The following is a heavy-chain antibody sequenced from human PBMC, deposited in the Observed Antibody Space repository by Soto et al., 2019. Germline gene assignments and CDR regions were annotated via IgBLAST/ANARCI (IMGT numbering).Heavy chain of an antibody. CDR3: ARELGYCISTSCYEYYYYGMDV. V-gene: IGHV3-11*01. CDR1: GFTFSDYY. CDR2: ISSSGSTI. J-gene: IGHJ6*02. D-gene: IGHD2-2*01. Sequence: QVQLVESGGGLVKPGGSLRLSCAASGFTFSDYYMSWIRQAPGKGLEWVSYISSSGSTIYYADSVKGRFTISRDNAKNSLYLQMNSLRAEDTAVYYCARELGYCISTSCYEYYYYGMDVWGQGTTVTVSS.